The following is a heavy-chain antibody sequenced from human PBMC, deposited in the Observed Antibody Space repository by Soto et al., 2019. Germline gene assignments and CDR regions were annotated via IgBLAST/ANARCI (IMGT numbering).Heavy chain of an antibody. J-gene: IGHJ4*02. V-gene: IGHV4-59*01. CDR3: ARDRWGEDGSGSYSPDY. Sequence: QVQLQESGPGLVKPSETLSLTCTVSGGSISSYYWSWIRQPPGKGLEWIGYIYYSGSTNYNPSLKSRVTISVDTSKNQFSLKLSSVTAADMAVYYCARDRWGEDGSGSYSPDYWGQGTLVTVSS. CDR1: GGSISSYY. D-gene: IGHD3-10*01. CDR2: IYYSGST.